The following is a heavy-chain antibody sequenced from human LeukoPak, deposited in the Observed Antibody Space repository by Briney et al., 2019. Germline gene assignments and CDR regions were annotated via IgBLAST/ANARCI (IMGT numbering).Heavy chain of an antibody. D-gene: IGHD4-11*01. CDR1: GFTFSSYW. CDR3: AKDLVLGPHYSNNWSGGLDV. CDR2: INHNGNVN. J-gene: IGHJ6*02. Sequence: GGSLRLSCAASGFTFSSYWMNWARQAPGKGLEWVASINHNGNVNYYVDSVKGRFTISRDNAKNSLYLQMSSLRAEDTAVYYCAKDLVLGPHYSNNWSGGLDVWGQGTTVTVSS. V-gene: IGHV3-7*01.